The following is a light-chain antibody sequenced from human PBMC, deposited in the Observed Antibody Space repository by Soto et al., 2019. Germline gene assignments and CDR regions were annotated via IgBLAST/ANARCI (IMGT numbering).Light chain of an antibody. CDR1: QRVSRN. Sequence: EIVMTQSPATLSVSPGERATLSCRASQRVSRNLAWYQQKPGQAPRLLIYGASTRATGIPARFSGSGSETEFTLTISSLQSEDFAVYYCQQYNNWPLTFGGGTKVEIK. V-gene: IGKV3-15*01. CDR3: QQYNNWPLT. CDR2: GAS. J-gene: IGKJ4*01.